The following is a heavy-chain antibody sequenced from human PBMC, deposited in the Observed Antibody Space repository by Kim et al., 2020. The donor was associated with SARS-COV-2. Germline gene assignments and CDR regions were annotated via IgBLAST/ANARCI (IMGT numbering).Heavy chain of an antibody. CDR2: IYYSGST. CDR1: GGSISSSSYY. Sequence: SETLSLTCTVSGGSISSSSYYWGWILQPPGKGLEWIGSIYYSGSTYYNPSLKSRVTISVDTSKDQFSLKLSSVTAADTAVYYCAATYGPFDYWGQGTLVTVSS. V-gene: IGHV4-39*01. CDR3: AATYGPFDY. D-gene: IGHD4-17*01. J-gene: IGHJ4*02.